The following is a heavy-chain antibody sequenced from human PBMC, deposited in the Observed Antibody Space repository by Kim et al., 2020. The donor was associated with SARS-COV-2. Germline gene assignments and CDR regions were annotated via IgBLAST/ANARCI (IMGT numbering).Heavy chain of an antibody. CDR1: GFTVSSNY. CDR3: ARHLADVYYYYGMDV. J-gene: IGHJ6*02. Sequence: GGSLRLSCAASGFTVSSNYMSWVRQAPGKGLEWVSVIYSGGSTYYADSVKGRFTISRHNSKNTLYLQMNSLRAEDTAVYYCARHLADVYYYYGMDVWGQGTTVTVSS. CDR2: IYSGGST. V-gene: IGHV3-53*04.